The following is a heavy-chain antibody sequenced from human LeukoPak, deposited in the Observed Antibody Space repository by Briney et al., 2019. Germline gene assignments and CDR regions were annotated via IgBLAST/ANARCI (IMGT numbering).Heavy chain of an antibody. CDR3: TTIRFGEFPTLGYYFDY. J-gene: IGHJ4*02. Sequence: PGGSLRLSCAASGFTFSNAWMSWVRQAPGKGLEWVGRIKSKTDGGTTDYAAPVKGRFTISRDDSKNTLYLQMSSLKTEDTAVYYCTTIRFGEFPTLGYYFDYWGQGTLVTVSS. V-gene: IGHV3-15*01. CDR1: GFTFSNAW. D-gene: IGHD3-10*01. CDR2: IKSKTDGGTT.